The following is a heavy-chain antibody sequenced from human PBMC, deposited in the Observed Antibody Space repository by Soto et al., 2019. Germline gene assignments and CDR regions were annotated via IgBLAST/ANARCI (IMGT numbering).Heavy chain of an antibody. V-gene: IGHV3-30-3*01. J-gene: IGHJ4*02. Sequence: PGGSLRLSCAASGFTFSSYAMHWVRQAPGKGLEWVAVISYDGSNKYYADSVKGRFTISRDNSKNTLYLQMNSLRAEDTAVYYCAREGGDVWGSYRQYFDYWGQGTLVTVSS. CDR1: GFTFSSYA. CDR2: ISYDGSNK. CDR3: AREGGDVWGSYRQYFDY. D-gene: IGHD3-16*02.